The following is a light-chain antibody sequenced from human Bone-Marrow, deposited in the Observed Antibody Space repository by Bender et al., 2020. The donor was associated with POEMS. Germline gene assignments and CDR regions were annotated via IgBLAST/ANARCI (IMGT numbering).Light chain of an antibody. V-gene: IGLV2-14*03. J-gene: IGLJ1*01. Sequence: QSALTQPASVSGSPGQSITISCIGTSSDIGYSDHVSWYQQRPTKAPQLVIYDVNLRPSGVSNRFSGSKSDNTASLTISGLQAEDEADYYCCSYADRRTVVLGTGTKVTVL. CDR2: DVN. CDR1: SSDIGYSDH. CDR3: CSYADRRTVV.